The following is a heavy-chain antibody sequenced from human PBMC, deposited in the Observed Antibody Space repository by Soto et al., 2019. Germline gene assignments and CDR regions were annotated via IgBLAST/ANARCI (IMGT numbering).Heavy chain of an antibody. CDR2: IYYSGST. J-gene: IGHJ4*02. D-gene: IGHD4-17*01. CDR3: ARGFPTVVTVDY. CDR1: GGSISSYY. V-gene: IGHV4-59*05. Sequence: NPSETLSLTCTVSGGSISSYYWSWIRQPPGKGLEWIGSIYYSGSTYYNPSLKSRVTISVDTSKNQFSLKLSSVTAADTAVYYCARGFPTVVTVDYWGQGTLVTVSS.